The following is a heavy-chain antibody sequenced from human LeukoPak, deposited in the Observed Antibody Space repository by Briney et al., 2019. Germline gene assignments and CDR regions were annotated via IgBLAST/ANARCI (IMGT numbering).Heavy chain of an antibody. Sequence: SETLSLTCTVSGGSISSYYWSWIRQPPGKGLEWIGYIYYSGSTNYNPSLKSRVTISVDTSKNQFSLKLSSVTAADTAVYYCARPRYYGSGSYSRVHAFDIWGQGTMVTVSS. J-gene: IGHJ3*02. D-gene: IGHD3-10*01. CDR3: ARPRYYGSGSYSRVHAFDI. CDR1: GGSISSYY. V-gene: IGHV4-59*08. CDR2: IYYSGST.